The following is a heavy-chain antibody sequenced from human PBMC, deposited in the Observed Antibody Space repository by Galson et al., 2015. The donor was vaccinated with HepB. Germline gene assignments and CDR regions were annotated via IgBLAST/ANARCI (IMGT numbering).Heavy chain of an antibody. CDR3: AKGDYYGSGSYWY. V-gene: IGHV3-30*18. D-gene: IGHD3-10*01. CDR2: ISYDGSNK. Sequence: SLRLSCAASGFTFSSYGMHWVRQAPGKGLEWVAVISYDGSNKYYADSVKGRFTISRDNSKNTLYLQMNSLRAEDTAVYYCAKGDYYGSGSYWYWGQGTLVTVSS. J-gene: IGHJ4*02. CDR1: GFTFSSYG.